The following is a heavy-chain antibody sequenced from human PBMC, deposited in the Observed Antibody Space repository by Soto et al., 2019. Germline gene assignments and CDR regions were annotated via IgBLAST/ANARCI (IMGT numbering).Heavy chain of an antibody. D-gene: IGHD3-22*01. V-gene: IGHV3-23*01. J-gene: IGHJ4*02. CDR3: AKDFLPYDSSRYYFGNYFDY. Sequence: PGGSLRLSCAASGLTFSSYAMSWVRQAPGKGLEWVSGISGSGGSTYYADSVKGRFTTSRDNSKNTLYLQMNSLRAEDTAVYYCAKDFLPYDSSRYYFGNYFDYWGLGTLVTVSS. CDR2: ISGSGGST. CDR1: GLTFSSYA.